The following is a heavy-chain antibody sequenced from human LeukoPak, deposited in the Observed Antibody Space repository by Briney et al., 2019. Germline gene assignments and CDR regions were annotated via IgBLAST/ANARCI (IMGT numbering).Heavy chain of an antibody. CDR3: ARDSAWSFDY. CDR2: TSYDGSNK. V-gene: IGHV3-30*04. Sequence: GGPLRLSCAVSGFTFSSYAMHWVRQAPGKGLEWVAVTSYDGSNKYYADSVKGRFTVSRDNAKNSMYLQMNSLRVEDTAVYYCARDSAWSFDYWGQGTLVTVSS. J-gene: IGHJ4*02. CDR1: GFTFSSYA. D-gene: IGHD2-8*02.